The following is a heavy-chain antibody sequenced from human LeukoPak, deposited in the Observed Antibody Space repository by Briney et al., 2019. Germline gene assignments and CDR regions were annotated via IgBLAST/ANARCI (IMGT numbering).Heavy chain of an antibody. J-gene: IGHJ4*02. V-gene: IGHV4-39*01. Sequence: SETLSLTCTVSGGSISSSSYYWGWIRQPPGKGLEWIGSIYYSGCTYYNPSLKSRVTISVDTSKNEFSLKLSSVTAADTAVYYCARHGSTSGWYRSHFDYWGQGTLVTVSS. CDR1: GGSISSSSYY. D-gene: IGHD6-19*01. CDR3: ARHGSTSGWYRSHFDY. CDR2: IYYSGCT.